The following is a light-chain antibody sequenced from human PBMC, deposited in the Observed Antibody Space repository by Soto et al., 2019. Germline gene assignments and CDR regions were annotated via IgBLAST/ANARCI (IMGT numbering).Light chain of an antibody. V-gene: IGKV3-11*01. J-gene: IGKJ1*01. CDR1: QSVSSY. Sequence: IVWTQSPATLSLSPGERATLFCRASQSVSSYLAWYQQKPGQAPRLLIYDASNRATGIPARFSGSGSGTDFSLTISSLEPEDFAVYYCQQRSDWPRTFGQGTKVDIK. CDR3: QQRSDWPRT. CDR2: DAS.